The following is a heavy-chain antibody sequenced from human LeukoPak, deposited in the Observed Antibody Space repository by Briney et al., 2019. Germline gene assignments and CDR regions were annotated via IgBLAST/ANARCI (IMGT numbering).Heavy chain of an antibody. D-gene: IGHD3-22*01. CDR1: GGSINNYY. Sequence: SEALSLTCAVSGGSINNYYWSWIRQPPGKGLEWIGYIYDSGSTNYNPSLQSRVTISVDTSKNQFSLKLSSVTAADTAVYYCASLTTAEAFDIWGQGTMVTVSS. CDR3: ASLTTAEAFDI. CDR2: IYDSGST. V-gene: IGHV4-59*01. J-gene: IGHJ3*02.